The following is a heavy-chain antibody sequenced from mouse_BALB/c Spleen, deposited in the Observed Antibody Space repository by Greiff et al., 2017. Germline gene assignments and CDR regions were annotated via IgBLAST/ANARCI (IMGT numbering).Heavy chain of an antibody. CDR2: ISSGGST. CDR1: GFTFSSYA. CDR3: AREDYYGSSRDAMGD. Sequence: EVQLVESGGGLVKPGGSLKLSCAASGFTFSSYAMSWVRQTPEKRLEWVASISSGGSTYYPDSVKGRFTISRDNARNILYLQMSSLRSEDTAMYYGAREDYYGSSRDAMGDGGQGASVGVSS. D-gene: IGHD1-1*01. V-gene: IGHV5-6-5*01. J-gene: IGHJ4*01.